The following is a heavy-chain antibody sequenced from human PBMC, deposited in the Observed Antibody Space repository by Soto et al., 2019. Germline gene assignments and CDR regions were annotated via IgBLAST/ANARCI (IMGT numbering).Heavy chain of an antibody. V-gene: IGHV3-74*01. Sequence: EVQLVESGGGLFQPGGSLRLSCAASGFTLSNFWMHWVRQAPGKGLEWVSRINSDGRSTSYVDSVKGRFTISRDNANNTLYLEMNSLRAEDTAVYFCARGGRYRENYYFGMDVWGQGPTVTVSS. CDR2: INSDGRST. CDR3: ARGGRYRENYYFGMDV. J-gene: IGHJ6*02. D-gene: IGHD1-26*01. CDR1: GFTLSNFW.